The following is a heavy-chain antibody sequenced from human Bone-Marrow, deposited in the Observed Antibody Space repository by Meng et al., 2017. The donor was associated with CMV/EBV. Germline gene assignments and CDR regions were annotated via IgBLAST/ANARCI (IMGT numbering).Heavy chain of an antibody. CDR3: VREAGSAPTLGAFDI. J-gene: IGHJ3*02. CDR2: IYYSGST. V-gene: IGHV4-39*07. CDR1: GGSISSSSYY. Sequence: GSLRLSCTVSGGSISSSSYYWGWIRQPPGKGLEWIGSIYYSGSTYYNPSLKSRVTISVDTSKNQFSLNLSSLTAADTAVYYCVREAGSAPTLGAFDIWGQGTMVTVSS. D-gene: IGHD3-10*01.